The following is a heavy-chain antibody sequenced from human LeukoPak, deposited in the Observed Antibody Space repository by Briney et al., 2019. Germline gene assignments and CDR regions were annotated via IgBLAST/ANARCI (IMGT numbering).Heavy chain of an antibody. CDR2: INPSGGST. D-gene: IGHD4-17*01. J-gene: IGHJ4*02. Sequence: ASVKVSCKASGYTFTSHYMHWVRQAPGQGLEWMGIINPSGGSTSYAQKFQGRVTMTRDTSTSTVYMELSSLRSEDTAVYYCARDENLGMTTVTTGLFDYWGQGTLVTVSS. CDR3: ARDENLGMTTVTTGLFDY. V-gene: IGHV1-46*01. CDR1: GYTFTSHY.